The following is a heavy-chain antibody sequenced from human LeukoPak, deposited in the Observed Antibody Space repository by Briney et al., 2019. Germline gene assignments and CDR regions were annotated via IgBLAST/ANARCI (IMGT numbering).Heavy chain of an antibody. CDR3: ARAQTPTVATTFDP. CDR2: ISSSSSYI. V-gene: IGHV3-21*01. D-gene: IGHD4-17*01. CDR1: GFTFSSYS. Sequence: GGSLRLSCAASGFTFSSYSMDWVRQAPGKGLEWVSSISSSSSYIYYADSVKGRFTISRDNAKNSLYLQMNSLKAEDTAVYYCARAQTPTVATTFDPWGQGTLVTVSS. J-gene: IGHJ5*02.